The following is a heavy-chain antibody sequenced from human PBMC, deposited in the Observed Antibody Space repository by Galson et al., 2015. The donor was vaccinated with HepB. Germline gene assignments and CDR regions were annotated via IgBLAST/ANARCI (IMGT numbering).Heavy chain of an antibody. V-gene: IGHV3-30*18. CDR1: GFTFSSYG. Sequence: SLRLSCAGSGFTFSSYGMHWVRQAPGKGLEWVAVISYDGSNKYYADSVKGRFTISRDNSENTLYLQMNSLRAEDTAVYYCAKDKGVWFGELWGYYYYCMDVWGKGTTVTVSS. D-gene: IGHD3-10*01. CDR3: AKDKGVWFGELWGYYYYCMDV. J-gene: IGHJ6*03. CDR2: ISYDGSNK.